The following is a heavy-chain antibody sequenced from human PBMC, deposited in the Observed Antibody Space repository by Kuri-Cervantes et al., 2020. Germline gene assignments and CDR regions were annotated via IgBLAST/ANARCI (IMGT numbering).Heavy chain of an antibody. J-gene: IGHJ4*02. V-gene: IGHV4-59*01. D-gene: IGHD3-10*01. CDR2: IYSSGST. CDR1: AGSIRSYY. CDR3: ARSLFLGRYRGTSGY. Sequence: GSLRLSCTVSAGSIRSYYWGWVRQPPGKGLEYLGNIYSSGSTNYSPSLKSRVTLSVDTSKNQFSLKLTAVTAADTAVYYCARSLFLGRYRGTSGYWGQGTLVTVSS.